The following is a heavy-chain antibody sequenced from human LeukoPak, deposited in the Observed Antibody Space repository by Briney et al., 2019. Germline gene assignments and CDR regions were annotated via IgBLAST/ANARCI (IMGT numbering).Heavy chain of an antibody. J-gene: IGHJ5*02. CDR3: ARRRYSDTYLVP. V-gene: IGHV5-51*06. D-gene: IGHD1-26*01. CDR1: EYDFANYW. Sequence: GESLKISCKGPEYDFANYWIGWVRQMPGRGLEWMGIVYPAGSIIQYSPSFQGQVTISVDRSVSTAYLQWTSLKASDSAMYFCARRRYSDTYLVPWGQGTLVTVSS. CDR2: VYPAGSII.